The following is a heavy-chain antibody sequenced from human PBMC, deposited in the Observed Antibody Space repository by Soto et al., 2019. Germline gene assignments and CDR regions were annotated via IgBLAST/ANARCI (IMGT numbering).Heavy chain of an antibody. D-gene: IGHD6-19*01. V-gene: IGHV1-18*01. J-gene: IGHJ4*02. CDR2: INPNDGNT. CDR3: ARSLAVAGTFDY. Sequence: ASVKVSCKASGYTFTSYGISWVRQAPGQGLEWMGIINPNDGNTNYAQKFQGRVTMTRDTSTSTVYMELSSLRSEDTAVYYCARSLAVAGTFDYWGQGTLVTVSS. CDR1: GYTFTSYG.